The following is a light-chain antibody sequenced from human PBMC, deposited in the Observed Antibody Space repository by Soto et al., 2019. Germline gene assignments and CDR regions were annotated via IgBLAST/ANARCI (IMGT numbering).Light chain of an antibody. Sequence: QSVLTQPHSVSEAPRQRVTISCSGSSSNHGNNAVNWYQQLPGKAPKLLNYYDDLLPSGVSDRFSGSKSGTSASLAISGLQSEDEADYYCAAWDVSLNAWVFGGGTKLTVL. V-gene: IGLV1-36*01. CDR2: YDD. CDR3: AAWDVSLNAWV. J-gene: IGLJ3*02. CDR1: SSNHGNNA.